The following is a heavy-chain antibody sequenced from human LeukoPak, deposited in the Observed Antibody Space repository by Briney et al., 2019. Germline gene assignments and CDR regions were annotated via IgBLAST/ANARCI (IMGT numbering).Heavy chain of an antibody. Sequence: PSETLSLTCTVSGGSISSSSYNWGWLRQPPGKGLEWIGSFDNSGSTYYNPSLKSRVTISVDTSKNQFSLKLSSVTAADTAVYYCARVHLRTPPHNWFDPWGQGTLVTVSS. CDR1: GGSISSSSYN. CDR3: ARVHLRTPPHNWFDP. J-gene: IGHJ5*02. CDR2: FDNSGST. V-gene: IGHV4-39*07.